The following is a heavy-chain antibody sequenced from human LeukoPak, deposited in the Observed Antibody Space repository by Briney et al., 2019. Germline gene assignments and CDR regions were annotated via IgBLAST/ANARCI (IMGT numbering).Heavy chain of an antibody. CDR3: ARVHQVPDSSGSYYMDV. Sequence: GGSLRLSCAASGFTFDGYAMHWVRQAPGKGLEWVSGISWNSGSIGYADSVKGRFTISRDNAKNSLYLQMNSLRAEDTALYYCARVHQVPDSSGSYYMDVWGKGSTVTVSS. CDR2: ISWNSGSI. V-gene: IGHV3-9*01. D-gene: IGHD3-22*01. J-gene: IGHJ6*03. CDR1: GFTFDGYA.